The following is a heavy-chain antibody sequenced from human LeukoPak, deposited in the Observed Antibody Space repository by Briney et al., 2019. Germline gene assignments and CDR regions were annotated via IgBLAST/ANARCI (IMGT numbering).Heavy chain of an antibody. D-gene: IGHD6-19*01. CDR2: INHSGST. Sequence: SETLSLTCAVYGGSFSGYYWSWIRQPPGKGLEWIGEINHSGSTNYNPSLKSRVTISVDTSKNQFSLKLSSVTAADTAVCYCAREYSSGWYRDFDYWGQGTLVTVSS. CDR1: GGSFSGYY. J-gene: IGHJ4*02. CDR3: AREYSSGWYRDFDY. V-gene: IGHV4-34*01.